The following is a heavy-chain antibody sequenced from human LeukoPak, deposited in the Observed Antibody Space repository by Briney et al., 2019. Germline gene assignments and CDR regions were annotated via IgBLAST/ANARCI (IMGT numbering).Heavy chain of an antibody. Sequence: ASVKVSCKASGYTFTSYYMHWVRQAPGQGLEWMGIINPSGGNTSYAQKFQGRVTMTRDTSTSTVYMELSSLRSEDTAVYYCARGATSWFGESPAYYYMDVWGKGTTVTVSS. D-gene: IGHD3-10*01. V-gene: IGHV1-46*01. J-gene: IGHJ6*03. CDR2: INPSGGNT. CDR1: GYTFTSYY. CDR3: ARGATSWFGESPAYYYMDV.